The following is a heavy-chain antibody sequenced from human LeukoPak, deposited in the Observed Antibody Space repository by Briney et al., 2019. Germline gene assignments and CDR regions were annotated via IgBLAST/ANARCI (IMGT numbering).Heavy chain of an antibody. V-gene: IGHV4-34*01. J-gene: IGHJ4*02. Sequence: NPSETLSLTCAVYGGSFSGYYWSWIRQPPGKGLEWIGEINHSGSTNYNPSLKSRVTISVDTSKNQFSLKLSSVTAADTAVYYCARGLNSSGWYGSLYYFDYWGQGTLVTVSS. CDR3: ARGLNSSGWYGSLYYFDY. CDR1: GGSFSGYY. CDR2: INHSGST. D-gene: IGHD6-19*01.